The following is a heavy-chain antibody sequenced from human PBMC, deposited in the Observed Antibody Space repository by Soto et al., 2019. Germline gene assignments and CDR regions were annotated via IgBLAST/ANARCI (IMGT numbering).Heavy chain of an antibody. CDR1: GFTVSSNY. V-gene: IGHV3-66*04. CDR2: IYSGGST. Sequence: GESLKISCAASGFTVSSNYMSWVRQAPGKGLEWVSVIYSGGSTYYADSVKGRFTISRANSKNTLYLQMNSLSAEDTAVYYCATLYYGSGRHYYYYYMDVWGKGTTVTVSS. D-gene: IGHD3-10*01. CDR3: ATLYYGSGRHYYYYYMDV. J-gene: IGHJ6*03.